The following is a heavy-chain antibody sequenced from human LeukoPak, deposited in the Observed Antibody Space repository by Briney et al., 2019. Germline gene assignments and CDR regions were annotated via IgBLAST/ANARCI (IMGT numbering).Heavy chain of an antibody. J-gene: IGHJ4*02. D-gene: IGHD5-12*01. CDR3: ARARDPRLYYFDY. CDR2: INPNSGGI. Sequence: ASVKVSCKASGYTFTGYYMHWVRQAPGQGLEWMGRINPNSGGINYAQKFQGRVTMTRDTSISTAYMELSRLRSDDTAVYYCARARDPRLYYFDYWGQGTLVTVSS. V-gene: IGHV1-2*06. CDR1: GYTFTGYY.